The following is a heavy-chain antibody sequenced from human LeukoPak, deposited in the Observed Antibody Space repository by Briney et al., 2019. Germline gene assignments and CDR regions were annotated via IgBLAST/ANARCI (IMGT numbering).Heavy chain of an antibody. Sequence: QSGGSLRLSCAASGFTFSKSWMSWLRQTPEKGLEWVANIKEDRSAKYYVDSVKGRFTISRDNAKNSPYLQMNSLRAEDTAVYYCAKDDEGYYWGQGILVTVSS. D-gene: IGHD3-3*01. CDR1: GFTFSKSW. CDR2: IKEDRSAK. V-gene: IGHV3-7*04. J-gene: IGHJ4*02. CDR3: AKDDEGYY.